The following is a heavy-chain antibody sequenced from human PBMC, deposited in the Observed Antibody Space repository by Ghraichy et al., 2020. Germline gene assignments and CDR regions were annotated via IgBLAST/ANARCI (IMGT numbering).Heavy chain of an antibody. Sequence: GSLRLSCTVSGGSVSSGSYYWSWIRQPPGKGLEWIGYIYYSGSTNYNPSLKSRVTISVDTSKNQFSLKLSSVTAADTAVYYCARAPGIAVAGHYYYYGMDVWGQGTTVTVSS. CDR1: GGSVSSGSYY. D-gene: IGHD6-19*01. CDR3: ARAPGIAVAGHYYYYGMDV. V-gene: IGHV4-61*01. J-gene: IGHJ6*02. CDR2: IYYSGST.